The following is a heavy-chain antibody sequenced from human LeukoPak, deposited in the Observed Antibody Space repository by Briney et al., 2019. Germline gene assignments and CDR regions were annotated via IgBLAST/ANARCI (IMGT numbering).Heavy chain of an antibody. V-gene: IGHV1-69*13. D-gene: IGHD3-22*01. Sequence: ASVKVSCKASGGTSSSYAISWVRQAPGQGLEWMGGIIPIFGTANYAQKFQGRVTITADESTSTAYMELSSLRSEDTAVYYCARSPYYYDSSGYYALLAWGQGTLVTVSS. J-gene: IGHJ5*02. CDR2: IIPIFGTA. CDR3: ARSPYYYDSSGYYALLA. CDR1: GGTSSSYA.